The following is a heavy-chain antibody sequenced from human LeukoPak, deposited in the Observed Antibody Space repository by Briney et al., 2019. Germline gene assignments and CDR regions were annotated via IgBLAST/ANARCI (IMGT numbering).Heavy chain of an antibody. Sequence: ASVKVSCKASGYTFTSYAMNWVRQAPGQGLEWMGWLNTNTGNPTYAQGFTGRFVFSLDTSVSTAYLQISSLKAEDTAVYYCARESVSYYDSSGYYALDYWGQGTLVTVSS. CDR1: GYTFTSYA. CDR2: LNTNTGNP. J-gene: IGHJ4*02. CDR3: ARESVSYYDSSGYYALDY. V-gene: IGHV7-4-1*02. D-gene: IGHD3-22*01.